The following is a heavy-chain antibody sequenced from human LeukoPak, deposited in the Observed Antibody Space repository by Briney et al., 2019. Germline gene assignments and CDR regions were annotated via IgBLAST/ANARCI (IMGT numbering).Heavy chain of an antibody. CDR2: ISWNSGSI. V-gene: IGHV3-9*01. J-gene: IGHJ1*01. D-gene: IGHD6-13*01. CDR1: GFTFDDYA. Sequence: GGSLRLSCAASGFTFDDYAMHWVRHAPGKGLEWVSGISWNSGSIGYADSVKGRFTISRDNAKNSLYLQMNSLRAEDTALYYCAKGIAAAGARSLAEYFQHWGQGTLVTVSS. CDR3: AKGIAAAGARSLAEYFQH.